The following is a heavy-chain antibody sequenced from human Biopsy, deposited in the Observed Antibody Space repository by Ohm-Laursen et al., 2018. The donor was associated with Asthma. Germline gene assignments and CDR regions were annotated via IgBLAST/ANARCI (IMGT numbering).Heavy chain of an antibody. Sequence: SDTLSLTCGVYGGYLTGHYWNWIRQPPGKGLAWIGEIDQSGYTNYNPSLKSRVTISADTSKNQFHLNLSSVTAADTAVYFCARAAITGIRGWFDPWGQGTQVTVSS. D-gene: IGHD1-20*01. CDR2: IDQSGYT. CDR3: ARAAITGIRGWFDP. CDR1: GGYLTGHY. J-gene: IGHJ5*02. V-gene: IGHV4-34*01.